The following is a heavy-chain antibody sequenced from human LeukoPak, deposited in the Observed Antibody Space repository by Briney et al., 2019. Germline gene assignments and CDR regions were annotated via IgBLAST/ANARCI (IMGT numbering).Heavy chain of an antibody. CDR3: ARVRVGMVRLDY. V-gene: IGHV3-7*01. Sequence: GGSLRLSCEASGFAFSIYRMNWVRQAPGKGLEWVANIKQDGSEKYYVDSVKGRFTISRDNAKNSLYLQMNSLRAEDTAVYYCARVRVGMVRLDYWGQGTLVTVSS. CDR2: IKQDGSEK. D-gene: IGHD2-21*01. J-gene: IGHJ4*02. CDR1: GFAFSIYR.